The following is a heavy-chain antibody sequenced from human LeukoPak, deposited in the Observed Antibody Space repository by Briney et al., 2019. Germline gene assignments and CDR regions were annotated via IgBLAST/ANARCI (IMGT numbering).Heavy chain of an antibody. V-gene: IGHV1-2*02. CDR3: ARVGNVDIVATNSYYFDY. CDR1: GYTFTGYY. J-gene: IGHJ4*02. Sequence: GASVKVSCRASGYTFTGYYLHWVRQAPGQGLEWMGWINPNRGGTNYAQKFQGRVTMTRDTSISTAYMELSRLRSDDTAVYYCARVGNVDIVATNSYYFDYWGQGTLVTVSS. CDR2: INPNRGGT. D-gene: IGHD5-12*01.